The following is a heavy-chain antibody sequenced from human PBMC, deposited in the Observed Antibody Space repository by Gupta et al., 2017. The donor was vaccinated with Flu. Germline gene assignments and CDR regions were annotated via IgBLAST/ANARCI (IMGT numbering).Heavy chain of an antibody. D-gene: IGHD3-16*01. V-gene: IGHV6-1*01. J-gene: IGHJ4*02. CDR2: TYYRPKWYN. Sequence: QVQLQQSGPGLVKPSQTLSLTCAISGDSVSSNSAAWNWIRQSPSRGLEWLGRTYYRPKWYNDYAVSVQSRITIKPDTSKNQFSLHLTSVTPEDTAVYYCARQDGHGFDLGELDHWGLGALVTVSS. CDR1: GDSVSSNSAA. CDR3: ARQDGHGFDLGELDH.